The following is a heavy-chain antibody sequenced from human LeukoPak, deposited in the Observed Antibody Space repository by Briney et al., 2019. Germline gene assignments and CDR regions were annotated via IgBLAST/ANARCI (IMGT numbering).Heavy chain of an antibody. CDR3: AKDLNYQPWGELVFGFDY. Sequence: PGGSLRLSCAASGFTFSSYAMSWVRQAPGKGLEWVSAISGSGGSTYYADSVKGRFTISRDNSKNTLYLQMNSLRAEDTAVYYCAKDLNYQPWGELVFGFDYWGQGTLVTVSS. CDR1: GFTFSSYA. D-gene: IGHD3-16*01. V-gene: IGHV3-23*01. J-gene: IGHJ4*02. CDR2: ISGSGGST.